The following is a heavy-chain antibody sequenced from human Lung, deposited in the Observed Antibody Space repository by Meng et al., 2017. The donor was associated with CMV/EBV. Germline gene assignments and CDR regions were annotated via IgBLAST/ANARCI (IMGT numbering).Heavy chain of an antibody. CDR3: ARYDDLQYGIDV. Sequence: GESXKISCAASGFSFNKYSFHWVRQAPGQGLEWVSFISSASRSSATSSNFMHYAESVNGRFTISRDNDKNSLYLQMNSLRDEDTAVYYCARYDDLQYGIDVWGGGXTVTVSS. CDR1: GFSFNKYS. J-gene: IGHJ6*04. D-gene: IGHD3-16*01. CDR2: ISSASRSSATSSNFM. V-gene: IGHV3-21*01.